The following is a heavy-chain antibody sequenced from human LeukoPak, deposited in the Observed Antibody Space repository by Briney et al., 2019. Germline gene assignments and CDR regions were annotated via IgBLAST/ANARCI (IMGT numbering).Heavy chain of an antibody. D-gene: IGHD3-22*01. V-gene: IGHV3-73*01. CDR1: GFTFSGSA. CDR2: IRSKANSYAT. J-gene: IGHJ4*02. CDR3: TRLSYYYDSSGYYEDY. Sequence: GGSLRLSCAASGFTFSGSAMHWVRQASGKGLEWVGRIRSKANSYATAYAASVKGRFTISRDDSKNTAYLQMSSLKTEDTAVYYCTRLSYYYDSSGYYEDYWGQGTLVTVSS.